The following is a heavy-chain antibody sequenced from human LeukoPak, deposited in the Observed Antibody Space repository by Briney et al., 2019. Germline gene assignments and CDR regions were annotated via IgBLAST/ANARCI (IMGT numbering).Heavy chain of an antibody. CDR2: ISSDGSDK. V-gene: IGHV3-30*18. J-gene: IGHJ4*02. CDR3: AKGGWQQLIRVSMDY. D-gene: IGHD6-13*01. CDR1: GFTFSSYG. Sequence: GGSLRLSCAASGFTFSSYGMHWVRQAPGKGLEWVAVISSDGSDKYYADSVKGRFTISRDNSKNTLYLQMNILRAEDTAVYYCAKGGWQQLIRVSMDYWGQGTLVTASS.